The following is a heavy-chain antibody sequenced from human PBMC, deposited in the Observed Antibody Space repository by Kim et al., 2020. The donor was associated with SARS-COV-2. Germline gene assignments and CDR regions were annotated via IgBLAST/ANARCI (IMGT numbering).Heavy chain of an antibody. CDR3: ARDPLSGSRAYGMDV. D-gene: IGHD1-26*01. J-gene: IGHJ6*02. CDR2: ISSSSSTI. V-gene: IGHV3-48*02. Sequence: GGSLRLSCAASGFTFSSYSMNWVRQAPGKGLEWVSYISSSSSTIYYADSVKGRFTISRDNAKNSLYLQMNSLRDEDTAVCYCARDPLSGSRAYGMDVWGQGTTVTVSS. CDR1: GFTFSSYS.